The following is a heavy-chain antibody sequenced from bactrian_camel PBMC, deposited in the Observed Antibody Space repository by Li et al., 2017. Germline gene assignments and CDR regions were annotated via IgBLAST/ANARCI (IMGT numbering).Heavy chain of an antibody. CDR1: EFTVDDFA. D-gene: IGHD4*01. CDR2: INVDGTT. J-gene: IGHJ6*01. V-gene: IGHV3S56*01. Sequence: VQLVESGGGSVQAGGSLRLSCTASEFTVDDFAMGWYRRPPGKECELVSAINVDGTTKYGDSVKGRFAISQDNIKNTVYLQMVHLKPEDTAIYYCATTRSYPSDNDYLRCGRFGFFGQGTQVTVS. CDR3: ATTRSYPSDNDYLRCGRFGF.